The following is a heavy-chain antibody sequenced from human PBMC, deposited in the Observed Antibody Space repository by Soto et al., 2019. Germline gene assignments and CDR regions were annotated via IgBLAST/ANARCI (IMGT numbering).Heavy chain of an antibody. Sequence: GGSLRLSCSASGFTFNSYAISWVRQAPGKGLEWVSAISGSGGSTYYADSVKGRFTISRDNSKNTLYLQMNSLRAEDTAVYHCARLGRARIAAAGTVPPDYWGQGTLVTVSS. D-gene: IGHD6-13*01. V-gene: IGHV3-23*01. J-gene: IGHJ4*02. CDR3: ARLGRARIAAAGTVPPDY. CDR2: ISGSGGST. CDR1: GFTFNSYA.